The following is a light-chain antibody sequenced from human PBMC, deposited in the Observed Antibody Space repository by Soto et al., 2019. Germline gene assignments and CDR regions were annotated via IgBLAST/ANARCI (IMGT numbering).Light chain of an antibody. CDR2: AAS. J-gene: IGKJ5*01. CDR3: QQLHGYPIT. V-gene: IGKV1-5*01. CDR1: QSITGW. Sequence: DIQMTQSPSTLSASVGDRVTITCRASQSITGWLAWFQQKPGKAPKLLIYAASNFQSGVPSRFSGSGSGTHFTLTISSLQPEDFATYYCQQLHGYPITFGQGTRLEIK.